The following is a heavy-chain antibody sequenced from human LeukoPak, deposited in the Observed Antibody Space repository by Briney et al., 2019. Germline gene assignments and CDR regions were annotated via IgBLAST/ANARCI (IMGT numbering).Heavy chain of an antibody. CDR1: GGSISSYY. CDR2: IYYSGST. CDR3: ARGGNDYVWGSYRYTWDYYYGMDV. V-gene: IGHV4-59*01. D-gene: IGHD3-16*02. J-gene: IGHJ6*02. Sequence: SETLSLTCTVSGGSISSYYWSWIRQPPGKGLEWIGYIYYSGSTNYNPSLKSRVTISVDTSKNQFSLKLSSVTAADTAVYYCARGGNDYVWGSYRYTWDYYYGMDVWGQGTTVTVSS.